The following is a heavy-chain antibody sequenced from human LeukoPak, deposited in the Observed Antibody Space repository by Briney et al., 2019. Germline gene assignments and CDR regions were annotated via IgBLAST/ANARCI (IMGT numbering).Heavy chain of an antibody. J-gene: IGHJ3*02. CDR1: GGSISSYY. CDR3: ARRRITIFGVVPPNAFDI. D-gene: IGHD3-3*01. CDR2: INHSGGT. V-gene: IGHV4-34*01. Sequence: PSETLSLTCTVSGGSISSYYWSWIRQPPGKGLEWIGEINHSGGTNYNPSLKSRVTISVDTSKNQFSLKLSSVTAADTAVYYCARRRITIFGVVPPNAFDIWGQGTMVTVSS.